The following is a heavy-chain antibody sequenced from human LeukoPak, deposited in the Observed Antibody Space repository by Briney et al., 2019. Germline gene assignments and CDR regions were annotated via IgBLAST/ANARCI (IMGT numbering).Heavy chain of an antibody. V-gene: IGHV3-21*01. CDR3: ARDGYSKRDV. D-gene: IGHD6-13*01. Sequence: GGSQRLSCAASGFTFSRYTMNWVRQAPGKGLEWVSSISSSSSYIYYADSVKGRFTTSRHNAKNSLYLQMNSLRAEDTAVYYCARDGYSKRDVWGKGTTVTVSS. CDR2: ISSSSSYI. J-gene: IGHJ6*04. CDR1: GFTFSRYT.